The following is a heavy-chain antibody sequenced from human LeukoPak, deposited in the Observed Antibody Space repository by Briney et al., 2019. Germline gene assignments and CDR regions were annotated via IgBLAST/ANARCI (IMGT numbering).Heavy chain of an antibody. Sequence: PSETLSLTCAVYGESFSGYYWSWIRQPPGKGLEWIGEINHSESTNYNPSLKSRVTISVDTSKNQFSLKVSSVTAADTAVYYCARRYSYGYDSMGFWFDPWGQGTLVTVSS. D-gene: IGHD5-18*01. CDR1: GESFSGYY. V-gene: IGHV4-34*01. J-gene: IGHJ5*02. CDR3: ARRYSYGYDSMGFWFDP. CDR2: INHSEST.